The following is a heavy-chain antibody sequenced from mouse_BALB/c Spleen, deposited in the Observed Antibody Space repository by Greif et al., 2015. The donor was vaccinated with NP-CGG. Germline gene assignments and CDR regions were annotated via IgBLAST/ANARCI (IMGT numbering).Heavy chain of an antibody. CDR1: GYTFSRYW. CDR2: ILLGSGST. J-gene: IGHJ2*01. V-gene: IGHV1-9*01. D-gene: IGHD2-14*01. CDR3: ARSDYRYDVDY. Sequence: VQLQQSGAELMKPGASVKISCKATGYTFSRYWIEWVKQRPGHGLEWIGEILLGSGSTNYNEKFKGKATFTADTSSNTSYMQLSSLTSEDSAVYYCARSDYRYDVDYWGQRTTLTVSS.